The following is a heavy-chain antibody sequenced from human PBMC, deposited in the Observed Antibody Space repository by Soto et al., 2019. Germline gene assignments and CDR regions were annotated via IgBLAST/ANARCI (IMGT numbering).Heavy chain of an antibody. J-gene: IGHJ3*02. CDR1: GGTFSSYA. V-gene: IGHV1-69*01. CDR2: IIPIFGTA. Sequence: QVQLVQSGAEVKKPGSSVKVSCKASGGTFSSYAISWVRQAPGQGLEWMGGIIPIFGTAYYAQKFQGRVTITADESTITAYMELSSLRSEDTAVYYCARGSYDYVWGSYRPTAFDIWGQGTMVTVSS. D-gene: IGHD3-16*02. CDR3: ARGSYDYVWGSYRPTAFDI.